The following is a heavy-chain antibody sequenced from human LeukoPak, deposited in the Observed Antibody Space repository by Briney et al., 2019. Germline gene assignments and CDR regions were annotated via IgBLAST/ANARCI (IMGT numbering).Heavy chain of an antibody. CDR2: INPNGGGT. V-gene: IGHV1-2*02. D-gene: IGHD3-9*01. CDR3: ARDLPLTGLYDY. Sequence: ASVKVSCKASGYTFTGYYMHWVRQAPGQGLEWMGWINPNGGGTNYAQKFQGRVTMTRDTSISTAYMELSRLRSDDTAVYYCARDLPLTGLYDYWGQGTLVTVSS. CDR1: GYTFTGYY. J-gene: IGHJ4*02.